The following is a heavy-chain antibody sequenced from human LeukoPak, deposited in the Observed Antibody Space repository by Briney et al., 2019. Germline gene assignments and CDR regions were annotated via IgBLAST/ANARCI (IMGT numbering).Heavy chain of an antibody. D-gene: IGHD3-10*01. CDR2: ISSSGNTI. Sequence: GGSLRLSCAASGFMFSSFRMNWVRQAPGKGLEWVSYISSSGNTIYYADSVKGRFTISRDNAKNSLYLQMNSLRAEDTAIYYCARDLARFGENLFDYWGQGTLVTVSS. J-gene: IGHJ4*02. V-gene: IGHV3-48*04. CDR1: GFMFSSFR. CDR3: ARDLARFGENLFDY.